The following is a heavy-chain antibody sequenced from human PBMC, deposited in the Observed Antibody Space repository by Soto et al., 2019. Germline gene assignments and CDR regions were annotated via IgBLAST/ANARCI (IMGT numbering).Heavy chain of an antibody. V-gene: IGHV3-66*01. D-gene: IGHD3-16*01. CDR1: GVSVSNNY. CDR2: IYSGGGT. J-gene: IGHJ6*02. Sequence: GGSLRLSCAASGVSVSNNYTSWVRQAPGKGLEWVSLIYSGGGTYYADSVKGRFTVSRDSSKNTVFLQMNSLRAEDTAVYYCARDSYYYGMDVWGQGTTVTVSS. CDR3: ARDSYYYGMDV.